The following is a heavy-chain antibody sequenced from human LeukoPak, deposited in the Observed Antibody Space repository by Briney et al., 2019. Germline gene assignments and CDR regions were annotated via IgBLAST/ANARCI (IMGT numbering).Heavy chain of an antibody. CDR2: ISGSGSTI. CDR3: ARGSTVAYVLYAYGLFDY. V-gene: IGHV3-11*01. CDR1: GFTFSDAY. J-gene: IGHJ4*02. Sequence: GGSLRLSCAASGFTFSDAYMTWVRQAPGKGLEWVSYISGSGSTIYYADSVKGRFTISRDNAKNSLYLQMNSPRAEDTAVYYCARGSTVAYVLYAYGLFDYWGQGTLVPVSS. D-gene: IGHD3-16*01.